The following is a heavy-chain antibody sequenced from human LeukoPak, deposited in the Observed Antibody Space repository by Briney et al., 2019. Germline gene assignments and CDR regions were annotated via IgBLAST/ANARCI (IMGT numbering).Heavy chain of an antibody. CDR2: IIPIFGTA. Sequence: SVKVSCKASGGTFSSYAISWVRQAPGQGLEWMGGIIPIFGTANYAQKFQGRVTITADESTSTAYMELSSLRSEDTAVYYCAGVVKLYSGYSYFDYWGQGTLVTVSS. J-gene: IGHJ4*02. D-gene: IGHD5-12*01. V-gene: IGHV1-69*13. CDR1: GGTFSSYA. CDR3: AGVVKLYSGYSYFDY.